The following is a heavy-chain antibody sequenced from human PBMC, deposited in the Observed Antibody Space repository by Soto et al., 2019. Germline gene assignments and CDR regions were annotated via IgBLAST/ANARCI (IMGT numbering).Heavy chain of an antibody. D-gene: IGHD5-18*01. CDR2: INHIGST. J-gene: IGHJ4*02. Sequence: QVQLQQWGAGLLKPSETLSLTCAVYGGSFSGYYWSWIRQPPGKGLEWIGEINHIGSTNYNPSLKSRVTISVDTSKNQFSLKLSSVTAADTAVYYCARIGYSYGFDYWGQGTLVTVSS. V-gene: IGHV4-34*01. CDR3: ARIGYSYGFDY. CDR1: GGSFSGYY.